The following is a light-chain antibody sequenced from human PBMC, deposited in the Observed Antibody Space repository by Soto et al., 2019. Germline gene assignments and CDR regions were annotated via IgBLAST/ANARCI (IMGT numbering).Light chain of an antibody. J-gene: IGKJ5*01. CDR3: QQYGSSPIT. CDR2: AAS. V-gene: IGKV3-20*01. CDR1: QTVSNRY. Sequence: EAVLTQSPVTLSLSPGERATLSCRSSQTVSNRYVAWYQHKPGQAPRVLIYAASSRTPGIPDRFSGSGSGTDFTLTISRLEPEDFAVYYCQQYGSSPITFGQGTRLEIK.